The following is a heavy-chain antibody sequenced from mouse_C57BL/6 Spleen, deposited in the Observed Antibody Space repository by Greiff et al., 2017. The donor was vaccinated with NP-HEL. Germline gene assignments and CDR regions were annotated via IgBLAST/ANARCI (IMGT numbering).Heavy chain of an antibody. J-gene: IGHJ2*01. Sequence: VQLQQSGPELVKPGASVKISCKASGYTFTDYYMNWVKQSHGESLEWIGDINPNNGGTSYNQKFKGKATLTVDKSSSTAYMELRSLTSEDSAVYYCARKGGYYFDYWGQGTTLTVSS. CDR3: ARKGGYYFDY. CDR2: INPNNGGT. CDR1: GYTFTDYY. D-gene: IGHD1-1*02. V-gene: IGHV1-26*01.